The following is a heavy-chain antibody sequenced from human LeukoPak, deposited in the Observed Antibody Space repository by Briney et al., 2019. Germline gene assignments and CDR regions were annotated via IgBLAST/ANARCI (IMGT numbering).Heavy chain of an antibody. CDR1: GYTFTGYY. CDR2: INPNSGGT. CDR3: ARGWEGYYDFWSGYYFDY. D-gene: IGHD3-3*01. Sequence: GASVKVSCKASGYTFTGYYMHWVRQAPGQGLEWMGWINPNSGGTNYAQKFQGRVTMTRDTSISTAYMELSRLRSDDTAVYYCARGWEGYYDFWSGYYFDYWGQETLVTVSS. V-gene: IGHV1-2*02. J-gene: IGHJ4*02.